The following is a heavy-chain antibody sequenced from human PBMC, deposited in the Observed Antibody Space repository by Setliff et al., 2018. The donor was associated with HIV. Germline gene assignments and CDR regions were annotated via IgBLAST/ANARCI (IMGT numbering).Heavy chain of an antibody. V-gene: IGHV1-18*01. CDR3: AAGYCGGDCYSRQSYFDY. Sequence: ASVKVSCKASGYTFTNNGINWVRQAPGQGLEWMGWISGDNGNTNYAQKFQGRVTITADESTSTAYMELSSLRSEDTAVYYCAAGYCGGDCYSRQSYFDYWGQGTLVTVSS. CDR2: ISGDNGNT. CDR1: GYTFTNNG. D-gene: IGHD2-21*02. J-gene: IGHJ4*02.